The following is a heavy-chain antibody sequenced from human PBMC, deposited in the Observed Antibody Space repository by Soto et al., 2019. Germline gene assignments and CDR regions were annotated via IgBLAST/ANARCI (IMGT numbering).Heavy chain of an antibody. CDR2: IIPILGIA. J-gene: IGHJ4*02. Sequence: SVKVSCKDSGGTLSSYTSSWVRQAPGQGLEWMGRIIPILGIANYAQKFQGRVTITADKSTSTAYMELSSLRSEDTAVYYCARVGYCSGGSCYHPARPDYWGQGTLVTVSS. V-gene: IGHV1-69*02. CDR3: ARVGYCSGGSCYHPARPDY. CDR1: GGTLSSYT. D-gene: IGHD2-15*01.